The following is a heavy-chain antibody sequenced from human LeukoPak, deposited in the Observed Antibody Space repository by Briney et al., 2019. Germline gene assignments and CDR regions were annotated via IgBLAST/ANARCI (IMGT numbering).Heavy chain of an antibody. CDR1: AASITIRSYY. Sequence: PQTLSLTCTVAAASITIRSYYCSWIRQHPVKGLEWTGHTYYSRSTYYNPSLKSRVTVSVDTSKNQFSLKLSSVTAADTAVYYCARVAYEWENPYYGMDVWGQGTTVTVSS. V-gene: IGHV4-31*03. J-gene: IGHJ6*02. CDR2: TYYSRST. D-gene: IGHD1-26*01. CDR3: ARVAYEWENPYYGMDV.